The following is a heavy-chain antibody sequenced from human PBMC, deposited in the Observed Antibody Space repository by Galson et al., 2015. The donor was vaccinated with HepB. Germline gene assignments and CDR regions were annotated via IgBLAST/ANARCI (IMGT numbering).Heavy chain of an antibody. CDR3: ARRAGGSSLLDN. CDR2: IYPGDSET. V-gene: IGHV5-51*01. Sequence: QSGAEVKKPGESLKISCKDSGHSFSNYWIGWVRQMPGKGLEWMGIIYPGDSETRYSPSFQGQVTISVDKSISTAYLQWSSLKASDTATYYCARRAGGSSLLDNWGQGTLVTVSS. CDR1: GHSFSNYW. J-gene: IGHJ4*02. D-gene: IGHD2-15*01.